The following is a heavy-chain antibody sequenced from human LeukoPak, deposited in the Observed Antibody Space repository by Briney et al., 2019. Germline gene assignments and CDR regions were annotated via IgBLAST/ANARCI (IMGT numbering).Heavy chain of an antibody. J-gene: IGHJ4*02. V-gene: IGHV1-69*04. Sequence: SVKVSCKASGGTFSSCTISWVRQAPGQGLEWMGRIIPILGIANYAQKFQGRVTITADKSTSTAYMELSSLRSEDTAVYYCARDKRRDGYNSWGQGTLVTVSS. CDR3: ARDKRRDGYNS. D-gene: IGHD5-24*01. CDR2: IIPILGIA. CDR1: GGTFSSCT.